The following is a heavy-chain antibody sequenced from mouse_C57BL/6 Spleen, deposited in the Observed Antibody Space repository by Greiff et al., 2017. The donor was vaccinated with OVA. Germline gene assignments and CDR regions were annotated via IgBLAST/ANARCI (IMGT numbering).Heavy chain of an antibody. CDR2: IWRGGST. CDR3: ARIRYYAYEAYCYAMDY. CDR1: GFSFTSYG. Sequence: QVHVKQSGPGLVQPSQRLSITCTVSGFSFTSYGVPWVRQSPGKGLEWLGVIWRGGSTDYNAAFISRLSISKDNSKSQVFFKMNSLQADDTAIYYCARIRYYAYEAYCYAMDYWGQGTSVTVSS. V-gene: IGHV2-2*01. J-gene: IGHJ4*01. D-gene: IGHD2-2*01.